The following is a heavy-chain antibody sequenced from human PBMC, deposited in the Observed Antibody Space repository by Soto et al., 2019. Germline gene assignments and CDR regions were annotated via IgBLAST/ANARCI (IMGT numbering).Heavy chain of an antibody. CDR1: GYTFRSYC. J-gene: IGHJ4*02. V-gene: IGHV1-18*04. D-gene: IGHD3-22*01. CDR3: ARDWSRYYDNSALIWFY. Sequence: ASVNVSCKSSGYTFRSYCISWVRQAPGQGLEWVGWISAYNGDTHYAPKFQDRITLTTETSTDTAYMELRSLRPDDTAVYYCARDWSRYYDNSALIWFYWGQGSLVTVSS. CDR2: ISAYNGDT.